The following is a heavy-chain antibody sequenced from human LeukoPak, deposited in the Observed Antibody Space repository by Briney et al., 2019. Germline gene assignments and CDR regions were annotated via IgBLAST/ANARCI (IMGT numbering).Heavy chain of an antibody. J-gene: IGHJ4*02. CDR2: MKEDGTEE. D-gene: IGHD1-26*01. CDR1: GFAFQSYW. V-gene: IGHV3-7*01. Sequence: LAGGSLRLSCAASGFAFQSYWMAWVRQAPGKGLEWVAHMKEDGTEEYYLDSVRGRFTISKNDAKSSLFLQMNSLTAEDTALHYCVRGGWELDFWGQGTLVTVSS. CDR3: VRGGWELDF.